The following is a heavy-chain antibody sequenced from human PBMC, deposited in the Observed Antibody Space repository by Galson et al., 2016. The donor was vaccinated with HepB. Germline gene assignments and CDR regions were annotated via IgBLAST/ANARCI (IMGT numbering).Heavy chain of an antibody. V-gene: IGHV4-59*01. J-gene: IGHJ5*02. CDR3: ARGSSMIRGVMPRWFDP. D-gene: IGHD3-10*01. CDR2: IYYSGTT. CDR1: GGFISNKY. Sequence: SETLSLTCSVSGGFISNKYWSWIRQSPGKGLEWIGNIYYSGTTNYNPSLKSRVTMSVDILKNQFSLRMNSVTAADTAIYYCARGSSMIRGVMPRWFDPWGQGTLVTVSS.